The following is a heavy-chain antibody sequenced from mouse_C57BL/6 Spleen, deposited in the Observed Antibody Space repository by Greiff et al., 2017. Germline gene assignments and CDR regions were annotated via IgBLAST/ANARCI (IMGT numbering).Heavy chain of an antibody. V-gene: IGHV1-50*01. Sequence: PGASVKLSCKASGYTFTSYWMQWVKQRPGQGLEWIGEIDPSDSYTNYNQKFKGKATLTVDTSSSTAYMQLSSLTSEDSAVYYCARRAGSSPLDAMDYWGQGTSVTVSS. J-gene: IGHJ4*01. CDR1: GYTFTSYW. D-gene: IGHD1-1*01. CDR2: IDPSDSYT. CDR3: ARRAGSSPLDAMDY.